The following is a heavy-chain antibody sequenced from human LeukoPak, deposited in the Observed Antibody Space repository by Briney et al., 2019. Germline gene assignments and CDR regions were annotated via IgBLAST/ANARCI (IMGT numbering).Heavy chain of an antibody. D-gene: IGHD6-13*01. Sequence: GGSLRLSCAASGFTFSSYGMHWVRQAPGKGLEWVAVIWYDGSNKYYADSVKGRFAISRDNAKNTLYLQMNSLRAEDTAVYYCARDNWAGYSSSWYPDAFDIWGQGTMVTVSS. J-gene: IGHJ3*02. V-gene: IGHV3-33*01. CDR1: GFTFSSYG. CDR2: IWYDGSNK. CDR3: ARDNWAGYSSSWYPDAFDI.